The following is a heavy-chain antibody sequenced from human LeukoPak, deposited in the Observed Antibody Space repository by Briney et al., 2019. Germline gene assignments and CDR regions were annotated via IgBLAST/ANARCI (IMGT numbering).Heavy chain of an antibody. CDR1: GFSFSNYG. CDR2: ISGSSSDI. J-gene: IGHJ4*02. D-gene: IGHD6-13*01. V-gene: IGHV3-21*01. CDR3: ATGSSSSFDY. Sequence: GGSLRLSCAASGFSFSNYGMHWVRQAPGKGLEWVSSISGSSSDISYADSLKGRFTISRDNAKNSVYLQMNSLRAEDTAVYYCATGSSSSFDYWGQGTLVTVSA.